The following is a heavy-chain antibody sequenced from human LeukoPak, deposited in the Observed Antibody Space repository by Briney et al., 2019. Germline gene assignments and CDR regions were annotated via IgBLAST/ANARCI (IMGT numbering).Heavy chain of an antibody. Sequence: ASVTVSCKASGYTFTGYYMHWVRQAPGQGLEWMGRINPNSGGTNYAQKFQGRVTMTRDTSISTAYMELSRLRSDDTAVYYCLVGRGRPIQLWLRSYFDYWGQGTLVTVSS. D-gene: IGHD5-18*01. CDR1: GYTFTGYY. V-gene: IGHV1-2*06. CDR2: INPNSGGT. J-gene: IGHJ4*02. CDR3: LVGRGRPIQLWLRSYFDY.